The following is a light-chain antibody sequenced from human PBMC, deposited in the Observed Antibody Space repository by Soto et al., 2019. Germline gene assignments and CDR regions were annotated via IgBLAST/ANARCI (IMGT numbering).Light chain of an antibody. J-gene: IGLJ1*01. CDR3: CSHAASYTYV. CDR2: DVS. Sequence: QSALTQPRSVSGSPGQSVTISCTGTSSDVGGYNYVSWYQQRPGKAPKLMIYDVSRRPSGVPGRFSGSKSGNTASLTISGLQAEDEAEYFCCSHAASYTYVFGPGTKATVL. V-gene: IGLV2-11*01. CDR1: SSDVGGYNY.